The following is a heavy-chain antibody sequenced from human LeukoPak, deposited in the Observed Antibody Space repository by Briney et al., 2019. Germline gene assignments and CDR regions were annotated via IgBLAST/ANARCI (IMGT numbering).Heavy chain of an antibody. V-gene: IGHV3-74*01. D-gene: IGHD3-16*01. Sequence: PGGSLRLSCAASGFTFSRYWMHWVRQVPGKGVVGVSRVNPDGSSITYADSVKGRFTSSRDNDKNTLYLQMNRLRVEDTAVYYCGRGGSYGDYWGQGILVTVSS. CDR2: VNPDGSSI. CDR3: GRGGSYGDY. CDR1: GFTFSRYW. J-gene: IGHJ4*02.